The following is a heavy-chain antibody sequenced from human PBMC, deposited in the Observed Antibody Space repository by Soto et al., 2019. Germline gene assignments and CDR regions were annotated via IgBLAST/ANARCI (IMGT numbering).Heavy chain of an antibody. Sequence: GGSLRLSCATSGFTFNNYNMNWVRQAPGKGLEWVSSIAARGSGYRYYAESVKGRFTITRDVAKNSLYLQMNNLRADDTALYYCARDLEGADVFDLWGQGTMVTVSS. CDR3: ARDLEGADVFDL. CDR1: GFTFNNYN. D-gene: IGHD3-16*01. CDR2: IAARGSGYR. V-gene: IGHV3-21*01. J-gene: IGHJ3*01.